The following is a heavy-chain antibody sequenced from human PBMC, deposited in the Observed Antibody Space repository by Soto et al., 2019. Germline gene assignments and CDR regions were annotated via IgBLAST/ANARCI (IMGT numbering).Heavy chain of an antibody. J-gene: IGHJ4*02. CDR1: GGSISSSSYY. V-gene: IGHV4-31*03. D-gene: IGHD2-15*01. CDR2: IYYSGST. CDR3: ARTNVGYCSGGSCYSFDY. Sequence: QLQLQESGPGLVKPSETLSLTCTVSGGSISSSSYYWSWIRQHPGKGLEWIGYIYYSGSTYYNPSLKSRVTISVDTSKNQFSLKLSSVTAADTAVYYCARTNVGYCSGGSCYSFDYWGQGTLVTVSS.